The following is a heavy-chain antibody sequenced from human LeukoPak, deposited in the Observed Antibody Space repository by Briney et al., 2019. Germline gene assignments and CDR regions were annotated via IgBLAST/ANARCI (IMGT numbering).Heavy chain of an antibody. CDR1: GFTFSSYS. Sequence: GGSLRLSCAASGFTFSSYSMNWVRQAPGKGLEWVSYISSSISTIYYADSVKGRFTISRDNAKNSLYLQMNSLRAEDTAVYYCARDGAVTTRSYYYMDVWGKGTTVTVSS. J-gene: IGHJ6*03. D-gene: IGHD4-11*01. CDR2: ISSSISTI. CDR3: ARDGAVTTRSYYYMDV. V-gene: IGHV3-48*01.